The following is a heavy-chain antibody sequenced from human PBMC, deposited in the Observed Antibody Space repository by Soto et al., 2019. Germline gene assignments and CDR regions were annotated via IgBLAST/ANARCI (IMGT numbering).Heavy chain of an antibody. CDR2: VSSDGTRK. J-gene: IGHJ6*02. CDR1: GFTFSTYS. D-gene: IGHD2-21*01. V-gene: IGHV3-30-3*01. CDR3: ARDVWPCGGNSCYFYGLDV. Sequence: QVQLVESGVGLVQPGRSLRLSCAGSGFTFSTYSVHWVRQAPGKGLEWVAVVSSDGTRKYYEDSVKGRFTIFRDNSMDTMFMQMRSLRVEDMAVYYCARDVWPCGGNSCYFYGLDVWGQGTTVTVSS.